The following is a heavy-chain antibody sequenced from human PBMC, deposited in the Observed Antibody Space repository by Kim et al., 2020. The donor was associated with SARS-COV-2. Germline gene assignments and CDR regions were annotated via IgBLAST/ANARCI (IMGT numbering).Heavy chain of an antibody. CDR2: VYVGDSGT. CDR3: ARNRHSYDSGGYHSTYHYYDMDV. Sequence: GESLKISCQGSGFSITSDWIGWVRQKPGKGLEWMGIVYVGDSGTKYNPSFWGQVTFSADTSTNTAYLRWGSLKASDTAIYYCARNRHSYDSGGYHSTYHYYDMDVWGQGTPVTVSS. J-gene: IGHJ6*01. D-gene: IGHD3-22*01. CDR1: GFSITSDW. V-gene: IGHV5-51*01.